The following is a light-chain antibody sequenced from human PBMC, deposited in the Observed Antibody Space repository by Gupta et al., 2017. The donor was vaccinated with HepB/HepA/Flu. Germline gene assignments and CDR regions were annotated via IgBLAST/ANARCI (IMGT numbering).Light chain of an antibody. CDR3: QQYYSTPPT. Sequence: DVVMTQSPDSLAVSLGARATTNCKSSQSVLYNSNNKNYLAWYQQKPGQPPKLLIYRASTRESGVPDRFSGSGSETDFTLTISSLQAEDVAVYYCQQYYSTPPTFGQGTKVEIK. CDR1: QSVLYNSNNKNY. CDR2: RAS. V-gene: IGKV4-1*01. J-gene: IGKJ1*01.